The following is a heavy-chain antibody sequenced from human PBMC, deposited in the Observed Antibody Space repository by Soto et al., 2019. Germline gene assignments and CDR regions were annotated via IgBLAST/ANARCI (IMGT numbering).Heavy chain of an antibody. V-gene: IGHV4-59*01. CDR3: ARQIVEGVYYFDY. CDR1: GGSISSYY. Sequence: QVQLQESGPGLATPSETLSLTCTVSGGSISSYYWNWIRQPPGKGLEWIGYVHYSGYANYNPSLKSRVTMSVDTSKNQFDLKLSHVTAADTAVYYCARQIVEGVYYFDYWGQGTLVTVSS. D-gene: IGHD2-15*01. CDR2: VHYSGYA. J-gene: IGHJ4*02.